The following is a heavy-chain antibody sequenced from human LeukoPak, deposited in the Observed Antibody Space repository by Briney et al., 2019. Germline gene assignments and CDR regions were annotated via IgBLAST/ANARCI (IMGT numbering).Heavy chain of an antibody. CDR1: GFTFSSYD. V-gene: IGHV3-13*01. J-gene: IGHJ4*02. D-gene: IGHD6-19*01. CDR3: ARGSSGWPFDY. Sequence: GGSLRLSCAASGFTFSSYDMHWVRQATGKGLEWVSAIGTAGDTYYPGSVKGRFTISRENAKNSLYLQMNSLRAGDTAVYYCARGSSGWPFDYWGQGTLVTVSS. CDR2: IGTAGDT.